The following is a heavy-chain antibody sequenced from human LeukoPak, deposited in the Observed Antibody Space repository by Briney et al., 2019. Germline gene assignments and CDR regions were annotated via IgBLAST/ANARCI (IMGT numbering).Heavy chain of an antibody. J-gene: IGHJ4*02. CDR1: GGSISSYY. V-gene: IGHV4-59*01. Sequence: SETLSLTCTVSGGSISSYYRSWIRQPPGKGLEWIGYIYYSGSTNYNPSLKSRVTISVDTSKNQFSLKLSSVTAADTAVYYCARVQRWLQFDYWGQGTLVTVSS. D-gene: IGHD5-24*01. CDR2: IYYSGST. CDR3: ARVQRWLQFDY.